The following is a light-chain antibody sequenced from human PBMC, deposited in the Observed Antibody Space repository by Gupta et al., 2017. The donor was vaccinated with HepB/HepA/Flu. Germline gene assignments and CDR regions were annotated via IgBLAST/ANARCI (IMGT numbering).Light chain of an antibody. J-gene: IGKJ5*01. CDR2: WAS. CDR3: QQYHSTPIT. CDR1: QSVLYNSNNKNY. Sequence: DIVMTQSPDYLAVSLGERATINCKSSQSVLYNSNNKNYLAWHQQKPGQPPKLLIYWASTRESGVPDRFSGSGSGTEFTLPISSLQAEDVAVYYCQQYHSTPITFGQGTXLEIK. V-gene: IGKV4-1*01.